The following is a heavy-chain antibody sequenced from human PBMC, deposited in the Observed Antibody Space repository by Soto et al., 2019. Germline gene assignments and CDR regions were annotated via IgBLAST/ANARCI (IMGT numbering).Heavy chain of an antibody. V-gene: IGHV4-39*01. J-gene: IGHJ4*02. Sequence: QLQLQKSGPGLVKPSETLSLTCTVSGGSISSSSYYWGWIRQPPGKGLEWIGSIYYSGSTYYNPALKSRVTISVDTSKNQFSLKLSSVTAADTAVYYCARRGYSYGPIDYWGQGTLVTVSS. CDR2: IYYSGST. CDR3: ARRGYSYGPIDY. D-gene: IGHD5-18*01. CDR1: GGSISSSSYY.